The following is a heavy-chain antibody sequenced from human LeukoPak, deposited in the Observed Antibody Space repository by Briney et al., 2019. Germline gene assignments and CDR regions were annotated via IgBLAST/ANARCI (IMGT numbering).Heavy chain of an antibody. CDR1: GGSLSIYY. J-gene: IGHJ4*02. CDR2: IYTNGTT. V-gene: IGHV4-4*09. Sequence: SETLSLTCSVSGGSLSIYYWSWIRQSPGKGLEWIGYIYTNGTTNYNPSLKSRVTISVDTSKNQFSLKVNSVTAADTAVYYCARHGLSGHGPFFEYWGQGRLVTV. D-gene: IGHD5-12*01. CDR3: ARHGLSGHGPFFEY.